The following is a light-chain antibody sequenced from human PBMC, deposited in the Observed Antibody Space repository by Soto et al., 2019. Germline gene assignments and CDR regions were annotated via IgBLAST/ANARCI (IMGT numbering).Light chain of an antibody. J-gene: IGKJ4*01. V-gene: IGKV3-11*01. CDR1: QSVWRS. CDR3: QQSSHWPPV. Sequence: EIVLTQSPATLSLSPGDRVTLSCRASQSVWRSLAWYQQKPGQAPRLLISGSSNRAAGIPARFSASGAGTDFTLTISSLEPEDFGVYYCQQSSHWPPVFGGGTKVGIK. CDR2: GSS.